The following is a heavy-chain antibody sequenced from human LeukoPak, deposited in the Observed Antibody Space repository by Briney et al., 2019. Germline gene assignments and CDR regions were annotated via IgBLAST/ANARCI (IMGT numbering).Heavy chain of an antibody. CDR2: FSVRYNVI. CDR3: ARDLPVAAADF. CDR1: GFTFSDYY. D-gene: IGHD6-13*01. Sequence: TPGGSLRLSCAASGFTFSDYYMSWIRQAPGKGLEWVSFFSVRYNVIYYADSVKGRFTVTRDEAKNSLYLQMNSLRAEDTALYYCARDLPVAAADFWGQGTLVTVSS. V-gene: IGHV3-11*04. J-gene: IGHJ4*02.